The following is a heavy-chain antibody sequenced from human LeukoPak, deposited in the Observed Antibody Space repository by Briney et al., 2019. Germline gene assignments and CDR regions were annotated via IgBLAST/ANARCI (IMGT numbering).Heavy chain of an antibody. CDR2: ISSNGGST. CDR1: GFTFSSYA. J-gene: IGHJ1*01. Sequence: GGSLRLSCLASGFTFSSYAMHWVRQAPGKGLEYASAISSNGGSTYYADSVKGRFTISRDNSKNTLYLQMSSLRAEDTAVYYCVTGGCSSTSCYPVAEYFQHWGQGTLVTVSS. D-gene: IGHD2-2*01. CDR3: VTGGCSSTSCYPVAEYFQH. V-gene: IGHV3-64D*06.